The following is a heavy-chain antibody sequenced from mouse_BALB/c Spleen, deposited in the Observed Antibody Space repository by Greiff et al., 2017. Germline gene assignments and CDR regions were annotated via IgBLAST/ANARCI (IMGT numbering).Heavy chain of an antibody. D-gene: IGHD1-1*01. CDR1: GYTFTSYW. Sequence: QVQLQQPGAELVRPGASVKLSCKASGYTFTSYWINWVKQRPGQGLEWIGNIYPSDSYTNYNQKFKDKATLTVDKSSSTAYMQLSSPTSEDSAVYYGTREDYYGSSYPFDYWGQGTTRTVSS. CDR2: IYPSDSYT. CDR3: TREDYYGSSYPFDY. V-gene: IGHV1-69*02. J-gene: IGHJ2*01.